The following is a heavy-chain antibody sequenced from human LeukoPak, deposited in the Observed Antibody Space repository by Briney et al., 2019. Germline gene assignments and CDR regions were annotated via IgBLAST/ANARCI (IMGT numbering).Heavy chain of an antibody. V-gene: IGHV4-34*01. CDR2: INHSGST. J-gene: IGHJ6*03. CDR1: GGSFSGYY. D-gene: IGHD2-2*01. Sequence: SETLSLTCAVYGGSFSGYYWSWLRQPPGKGLEWIGEINHSGSTNYNPSLKSRVTISVDTSKNQFSLKLSSVTAAATALYYCGSMPGIGPAGCYYFYMDVWG. CDR3: GSMPGIGPAGCYYFYMDV.